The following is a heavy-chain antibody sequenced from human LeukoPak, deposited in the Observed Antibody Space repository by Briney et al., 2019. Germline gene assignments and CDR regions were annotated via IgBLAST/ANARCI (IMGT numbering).Heavy chain of an antibody. Sequence: GGSLRLSCAASGFTFSDYYMRWIRQAPGKGLEWVTYISSSGSYAIYADSVKGRFTISRDNAKNSLSLQMNSLRAEDTAVYYCARVGSRAAAGTSDYWGQGTLVTVSS. CDR3: ARVGSRAAAGTSDY. V-gene: IGHV3-11*05. CDR2: ISSSGSYA. D-gene: IGHD6-13*01. CDR1: GFTFSDYY. J-gene: IGHJ4*02.